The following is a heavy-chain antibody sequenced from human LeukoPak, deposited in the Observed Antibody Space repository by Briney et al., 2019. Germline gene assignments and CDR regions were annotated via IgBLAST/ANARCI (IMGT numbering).Heavy chain of an antibody. CDR2: IYYSGSA. V-gene: IGHV4-39*07. J-gene: IGHJ4*02. Sequence: PSETLSLTCTVSGGSISRSSYYWGWIRQPPGKGLEWIGTIYYSGSAYYNPALKSRVTVTVDTSKNQYSLSLRSVTAADTAVYYCARGEGSSSWYFDYWGQGTLVTVSS. CDR3: ARGEGSSSWYFDY. CDR1: GGSISRSSYY. D-gene: IGHD6-13*01.